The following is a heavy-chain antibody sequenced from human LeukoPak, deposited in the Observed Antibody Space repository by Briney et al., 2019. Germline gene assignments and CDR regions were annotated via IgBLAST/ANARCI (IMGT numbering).Heavy chain of an antibody. D-gene: IGHD4-17*01. J-gene: IGHJ1*01. CDR1: RFTFSSYG. CDR2: IRYDGSNK. V-gene: IGHV3-30*02. Sequence: PGGFLRLSCAASRFTFSSYGMHWVRQAPGKGLEWVAFIRYDGSNKYYADSVKGRFTISRDNSKNTLYLQMNSLRAEDTAVYYCAKDQSHDYGDFFQHWGQGTLVTVSS. CDR3: AKDQSHDYGDFFQH.